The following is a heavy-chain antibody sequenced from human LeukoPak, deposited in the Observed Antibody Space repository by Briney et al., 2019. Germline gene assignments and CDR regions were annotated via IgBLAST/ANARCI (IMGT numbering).Heavy chain of an antibody. V-gene: IGHV4-59*12. CDR2: IYYSGST. CDR3: ARDQNKMSPFDY. D-gene: IGHD2/OR15-2a*01. Sequence: PSETLSLTCTVSGGSISSYYWSWLRQPPGKGLEWIGYIYYSGSTNYNPSLKSRVTISVDTSKNQFSLKLSSVTAADTAVYYCARDQNKMSPFDYWGQGTLVTVSS. J-gene: IGHJ4*02. CDR1: GGSISSYY.